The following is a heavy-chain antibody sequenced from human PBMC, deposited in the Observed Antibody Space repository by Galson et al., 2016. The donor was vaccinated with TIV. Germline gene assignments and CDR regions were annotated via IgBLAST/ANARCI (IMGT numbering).Heavy chain of an antibody. Sequence: SLRLSCAASGFTFSRFGMHWVRQAPGKGLEWLAVILSDGSQQKYADSVRGRFTISRDQSKNTLFLQMNSLRGEDTAVYYCARDDDGSQNGFDIWGQGTMVTISS. CDR1: GFTFSRFG. J-gene: IGHJ3*02. D-gene: IGHD4-17*01. CDR3: ARDDDGSQNGFDI. V-gene: IGHV3-33*01. CDR2: ILSDGSQQ.